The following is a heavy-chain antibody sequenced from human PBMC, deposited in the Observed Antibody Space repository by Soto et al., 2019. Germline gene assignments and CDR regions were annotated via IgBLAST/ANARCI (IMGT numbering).Heavy chain of an antibody. CDR2: INPSGGYT. D-gene: IGHD2-21*02. CDR3: ARGGGIVVVTAPYDP. CDR1: GYTLTSYY. Sequence: QVQLVQSGAEVKKPGASVKVSCKASGYTLTSYYMNWVRQAPGQGLEWLGIINPSGGYTTYAQRFLGRVTMTSDTSTVTVHMELGSLTSEDTAVYYCARGGGIVVVTAPYDPWGQGTLVTVSS. V-gene: IGHV1-46*03. J-gene: IGHJ5*02.